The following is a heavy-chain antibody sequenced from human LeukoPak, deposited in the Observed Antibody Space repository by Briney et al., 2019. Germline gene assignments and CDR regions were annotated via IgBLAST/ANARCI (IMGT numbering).Heavy chain of an antibody. J-gene: IGHJ4*02. Sequence: GGSLRLSCAASGFTFSSYAMNWVRQSPGKGLEWVSSISGDSTDIYYADSLMGRSTISRDNAKNSLYLQINSLRAEDTAIYYCARRGYSDSSGYDYWGQGTLVTVSS. V-gene: IGHV3-21*01. CDR1: GFTFSSYA. D-gene: IGHD3-22*01. CDR3: ARRGYSDSSGYDY. CDR2: ISGDSTDI.